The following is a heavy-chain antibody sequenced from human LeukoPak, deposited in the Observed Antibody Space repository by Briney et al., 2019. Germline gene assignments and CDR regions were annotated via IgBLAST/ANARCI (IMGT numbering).Heavy chain of an antibody. V-gene: IGHV3-30*03. CDR3: AIPALQLRSRDPYVLGI. CDR2: MSYDGSNK. J-gene: IGHJ3*02. D-gene: IGHD5-24*01. Sequence: PGGSLRLSCAASGFTFSSYGMYWVRQAPGKGLEWVALMSYDGSNKYYGDSVKGRFTISRDNSKNTLFLQMNSLRAEDTAVYYCAIPALQLRSRDPYVLGIWGQGTMVTVSS. CDR1: GFTFSSYG.